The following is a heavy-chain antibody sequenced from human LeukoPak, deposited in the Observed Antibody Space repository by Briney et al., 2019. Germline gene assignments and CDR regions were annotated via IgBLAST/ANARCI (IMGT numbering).Heavy chain of an antibody. D-gene: IGHD3-22*01. CDR2: ISGSGDST. CDR3: AKKGYDSSGYDLDY. V-gene: IGHV3-23*01. Sequence: GGSLRLSCAASGFTFSSYAMSWVRQAPGKGPEWVSAISGSGDSTYYGDSVKGRFTISRDNSKNTLYLQMNSLRAEDTAVYYCAKKGYDSSGYDLDYWGQGTLVTVSS. CDR1: GFTFSSYA. J-gene: IGHJ4*02.